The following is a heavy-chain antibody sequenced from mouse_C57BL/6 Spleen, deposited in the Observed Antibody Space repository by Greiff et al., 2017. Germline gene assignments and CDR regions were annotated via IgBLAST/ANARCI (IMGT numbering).Heavy chain of an antibody. V-gene: IGHV1-15*01. CDR2: IDPETGGT. CDR1: GYTFTDYE. CDR3: TSRGGRREDDFDY. D-gene: IGHD3-3*01. Sequence: VQLQQSGAELVRPGASVTLSCKASGYTFTDYEMHWVKQSPVHGLEWIGAIDPETGGTAYNQKFKGKAILTADKSSSTAYMELRSLTSEDSAVYYGTSRGGRREDDFDYWGQGTTLTVSS. J-gene: IGHJ2*01.